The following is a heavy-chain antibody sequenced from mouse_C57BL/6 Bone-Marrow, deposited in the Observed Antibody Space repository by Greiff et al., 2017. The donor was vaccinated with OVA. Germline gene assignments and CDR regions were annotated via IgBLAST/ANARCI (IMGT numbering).Heavy chain of an antibody. D-gene: IGHD1-1*01. Sequence: QVQLKQSGAELARPGASVKLYCKASGYTFTSYGISWVKQRTGQGLEWIGEIYPRSGNTYYNEKFKGKATLTADKSSSTAYMELRSLTSEDSAVYFCASGTTVVVGFDYWGQGTTLTVSS. V-gene: IGHV1-81*01. CDR3: ASGTTVVVGFDY. CDR2: IYPRSGNT. J-gene: IGHJ2*01. CDR1: GYTFTSYG.